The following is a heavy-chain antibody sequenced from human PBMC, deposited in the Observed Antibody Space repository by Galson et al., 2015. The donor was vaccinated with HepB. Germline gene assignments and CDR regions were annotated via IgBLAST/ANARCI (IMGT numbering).Heavy chain of an antibody. CDR3: ARALITMKVVVNVGAFDI. D-gene: IGHD3-22*01. J-gene: IGHJ3*02. Sequence: SVKVSCKASGGTFSSYAISWVRQAPGQGLEWMGGIIPIFGTANYAQKFQGRVTITADESTSTAYMELSSLRSEDTAVYYWARALITMKVVVNVGAFDIWGQGTMVTVSS. CDR1: GGTFSSYA. CDR2: IIPIFGTA. V-gene: IGHV1-69*13.